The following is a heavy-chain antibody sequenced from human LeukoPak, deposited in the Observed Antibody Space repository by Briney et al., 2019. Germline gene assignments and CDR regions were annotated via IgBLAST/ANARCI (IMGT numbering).Heavy chain of an antibody. J-gene: IGHJ4*02. CDR2: ISRNGDGT. CDR3: VKENSENYYGGGDY. Sequence: PGGSLRLSCSASGFTFSTYAMHWVRQAPGKGLEYVSTISRNGDGTYYADSVKGRFTISRDNSKNTLFLQMSSLRAEDTAVYYCVKENSENYYGGGDYWGQGTLVTVSS. D-gene: IGHD1-26*01. V-gene: IGHV3-64D*09. CDR1: GFTFSTYA.